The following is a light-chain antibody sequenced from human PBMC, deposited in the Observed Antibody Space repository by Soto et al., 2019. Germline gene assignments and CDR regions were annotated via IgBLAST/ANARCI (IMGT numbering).Light chain of an antibody. V-gene: IGKV1-17*01. CDR3: LQHNSYPRT. Sequence: DIQMTQSPSSLSASVGDRVTITCRASPGIRNDVVWYQQKPGKAPKRLIDAASSLQSGVPSRFSGSGSGTDFTLRISSVQPEDFATSECLQHNSYPRTLDKGTKVDIK. J-gene: IGKJ1*01. CDR1: PGIRND. CDR2: AAS.